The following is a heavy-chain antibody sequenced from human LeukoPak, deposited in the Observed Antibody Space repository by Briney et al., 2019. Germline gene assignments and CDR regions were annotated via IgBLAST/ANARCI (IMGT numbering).Heavy chain of an antibody. CDR2: IYYSGST. D-gene: IGHD6-6*01. J-gene: IGHJ3*02. CDR1: GGSISSFY. CDR3: ARLSRMSSSIAYHAFDI. V-gene: IGHV4-59*08. Sequence: SETLSLTCTVSGGSISSFYWSWIRQPPGKGLEWIGYIYYSGSTNDNPSLKGRVTISVDTSKNQFSLRLSSVTAADTAVYYCARLSRMSSSIAYHAFDIWGQGTMVTVSS.